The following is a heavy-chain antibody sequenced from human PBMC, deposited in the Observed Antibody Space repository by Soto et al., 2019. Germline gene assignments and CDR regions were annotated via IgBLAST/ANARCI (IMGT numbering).Heavy chain of an antibody. Sequence: QVQLVQSGAEVKKPGASVKVSCKASGYTFTSYGISWVRQAPGQGLEWMGWISAYNGNTNYAQKLQGRVTMTTDTSTSTADRELRSLSSDDTAVYYCARDLTYVDYRFPLIDCFDYWGQGTLVTVSS. D-gene: IGHD4-17*01. CDR3: ARDLTYVDYRFPLIDCFDY. CDR1: GYTFTSYG. J-gene: IGHJ4*02. CDR2: ISAYNGNT. V-gene: IGHV1-18*01.